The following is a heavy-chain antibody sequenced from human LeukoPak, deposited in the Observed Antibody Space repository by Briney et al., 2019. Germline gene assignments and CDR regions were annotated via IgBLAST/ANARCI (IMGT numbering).Heavy chain of an antibody. CDR1: GGTFSNYA. CDR2: IIPIFGTA. J-gene: IGHJ5*02. D-gene: IGHD2-21*02. V-gene: IGHV1-69*05. Sequence: GSSVKVSCKAAGGTFSNYAISWVRQASGQGLEWMGGIIPIFGTANYAQKFQGRVTITTDESTSTAYMELSSLRSEDTAVYYCALSGDIVVVTANNWFDPWGQGTLVTVSS. CDR3: ALSGDIVVVTANNWFDP.